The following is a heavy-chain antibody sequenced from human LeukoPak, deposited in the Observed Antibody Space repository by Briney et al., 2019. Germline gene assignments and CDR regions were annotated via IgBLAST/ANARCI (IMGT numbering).Heavy chain of an antibody. CDR2: ISYDGSNK. CDR3: ARDGIRDYGMDV. D-gene: IGHD3-3*02. V-gene: IGHV3-30*04. CDR1: GFTFSNYA. Sequence: PGGSLRLSCAASGFTFSNYAMHWVRQAPGKGLEWVAVISYDGSNKYYADSVKGRFTISRDNSKNTLYLQMNSLRAEDTAVYYCARDGIRDYGMDVWGQGTTVTVSS. J-gene: IGHJ6*02.